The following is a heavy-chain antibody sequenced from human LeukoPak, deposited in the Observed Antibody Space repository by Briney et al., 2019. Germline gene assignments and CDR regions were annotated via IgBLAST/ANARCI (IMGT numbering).Heavy chain of an antibody. D-gene: IGHD3-16*01. J-gene: IGHJ4*02. CDR2: ITNSGGTT. Sequence: GGSLRLSSAPPGFTFTSYVMCWVPEAPGKGLERVSAITNSGGTTYYADSVKGRFTISRDNSKNTLYLQMNSLRAEDTAVYYCAKDPPHVSWLFDYWGQGTLVTVSS. CDR3: AKDPPHVSWLFDY. CDR1: GFTFTSYV. V-gene: IGHV3-23*01.